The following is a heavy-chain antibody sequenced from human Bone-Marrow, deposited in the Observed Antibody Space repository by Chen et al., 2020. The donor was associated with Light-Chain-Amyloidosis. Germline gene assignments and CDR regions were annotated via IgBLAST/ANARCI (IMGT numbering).Heavy chain of an antibody. CDR2: ISYDANRD. CDR1: GFTFSSYG. D-gene: IGHD1-26*01. J-gene: IGHJ4*02. V-gene: IGHV3-30*18. CDR3: AKARLYSGSYWGIVDY. Sequence: QVQLVESGGGVVQPGRSLRLSCVASGFTFSSYGIFGVRQAPGKGLEWVALISYDANRDFYAESVKGRVTVSRDNSKNTLYLQMNSLGIEDTAVYYCAKARLYSGSYWGIVDYWGQGTLVTVSS.